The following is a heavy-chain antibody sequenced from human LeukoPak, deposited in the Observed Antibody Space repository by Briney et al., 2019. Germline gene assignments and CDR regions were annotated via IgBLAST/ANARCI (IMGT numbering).Heavy chain of an antibody. D-gene: IGHD3-22*01. CDR2: IYYSGST. J-gene: IGHJ3*02. CDR3: ARDYDSTGAGAFDI. CDR1: GGSTSSYY. Sequence: SETLSLTCTVSGGSTSSYYRSWIRQPPGKGLEWIGYIYYSGSTNYNPSLKSRVTISVDTSKNQFSLKLSSVTAADTAVYYCARDYDSTGAGAFDIWGQGTMVTVSS. V-gene: IGHV4-59*01.